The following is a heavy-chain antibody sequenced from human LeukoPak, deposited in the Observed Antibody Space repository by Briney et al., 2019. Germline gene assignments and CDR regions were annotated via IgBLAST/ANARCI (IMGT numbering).Heavy chain of an antibody. J-gene: IGHJ4*02. V-gene: IGHV3-74*01. CDR2: INSDGSST. CDR3: ARSYPRYSSDY. D-gene: IGHD6-13*01. CDR1: GFTFSSYE. Sequence: GGSLRLSCAASGFTFSSYEMIWVRQAPGKGLVWVSRINSDGSSTSYADSVKGRFTISRDNAKNTLYLQMNSLRAEDTAVYYCARSYPRYSSDYWGQGTLVTVSS.